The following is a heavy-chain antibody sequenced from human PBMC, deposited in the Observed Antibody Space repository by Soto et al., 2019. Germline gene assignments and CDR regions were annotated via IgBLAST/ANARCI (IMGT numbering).Heavy chain of an antibody. CDR1: GGSISSGDYY. CDR2: IYYSGST. CDR3: ARLTTVTTGCFDY. Sequence: SETLSLTCTVSGGSISSGDYYWSWIRQPPGKGLEWIGYIYYSGSTYYNPSLKSRVTISVDTSKNQFSLKLSSVTAADTAVYYCARLTTVTTGCFDYWGQGTLVTVSS. D-gene: IGHD4-4*01. J-gene: IGHJ4*02. V-gene: IGHV4-30-4*01.